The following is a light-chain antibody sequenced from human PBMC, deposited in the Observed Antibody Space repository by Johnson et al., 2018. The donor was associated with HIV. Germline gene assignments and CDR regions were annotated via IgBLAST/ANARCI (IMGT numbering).Light chain of an antibody. J-gene: IGLJ1*01. CDR1: NSNIGNNY. CDR2: ENN. CDR3: GTWDNSLNTGGG. Sequence: HSVLTQPPSVSAAPGQKVTISCSGSNSNIGNNYVSWYQQLPGTAPKLLIYENNKRPSGIPDRFSGSKSDTSATLGITGLQTGDEADYYCGTWDNSLNTGGGFGAGTKVTV. V-gene: IGLV1-51*02.